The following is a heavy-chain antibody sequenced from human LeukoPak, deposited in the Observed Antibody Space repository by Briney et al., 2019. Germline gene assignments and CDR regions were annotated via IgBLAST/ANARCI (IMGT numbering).Heavy chain of an antibody. D-gene: IGHD3-10*01. J-gene: IGHJ4*02. CDR1: GFTFSSYG. CDR3: AKDRGPVEAFFDY. V-gene: IGHV3-33*06. CDR2: IWYDGSNK. Sequence: PGGSLRLSCAASGFTFSSYGMHWVRQAPGKGLEWVAVIWYDGSNKYYADSVKGRFTISRDNSKNTLYLQMNSLRAEDTAVYYCAKDRGPVEAFFDYWGQGTLVTVSS.